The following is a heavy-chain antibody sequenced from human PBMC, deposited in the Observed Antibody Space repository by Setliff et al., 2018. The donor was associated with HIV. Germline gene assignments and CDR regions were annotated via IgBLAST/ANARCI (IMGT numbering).Heavy chain of an antibody. Sequence: ASETLSLTCTVFGGSISSGGYYWSWIRQHPGKGLEWIGYIYYCGSTYYNPSLKSRVTISVDTSKNQFSLKLSSVTAADTAVYYCARDQTSNGDFDYWGQGTLVTVSS. J-gene: IGHJ4*02. CDR1: GGSISSGGYY. CDR3: ARDQTSNGDFDY. D-gene: IGHD4-17*01. CDR2: IYYCGST. V-gene: IGHV4-31*03.